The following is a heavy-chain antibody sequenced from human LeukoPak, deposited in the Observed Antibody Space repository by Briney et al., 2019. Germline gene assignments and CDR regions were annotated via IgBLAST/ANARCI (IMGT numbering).Heavy chain of an antibody. CDR3: ARDALQLWFFYSDY. CDR1: AYTSTIYA. CDR2: VSYHGSIK. Sequence: GGSLRLSYAPPAYTSTIYAMHYVLHAPATRLPWVAVVSYHGSIKYYADSVKGRFTISRDTSKNPLFLQMNSLRAEHTAVYYCARDALQLWFFYSDYWGQATLVTVSS. V-gene: IGHV3-30*04. J-gene: IGHJ4*02. D-gene: IGHD5-18*01.